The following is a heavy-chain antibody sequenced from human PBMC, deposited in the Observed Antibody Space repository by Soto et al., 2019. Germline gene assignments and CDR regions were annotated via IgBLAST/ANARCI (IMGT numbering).Heavy chain of an antibody. V-gene: IGHV4-34*01. D-gene: IGHD1-26*01. CDR2: INHSGST. J-gene: IGHJ3*02. CDR3: ARGRPFLWYSGSWGDAFDI. CDR1: GGSFSGYY. Sequence: SETLSLTCAVYGGSFSGYYWSWIRQPPGKGLEWIGEINHSGSTNYNPSLKSRVTISVDTSKNQFSLKLSSVTAADTAVYYCARGRPFLWYSGSWGDAFDIWGQGTMVTVS.